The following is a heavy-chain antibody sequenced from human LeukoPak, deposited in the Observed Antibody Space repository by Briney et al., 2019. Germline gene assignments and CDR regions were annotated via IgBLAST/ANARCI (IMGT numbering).Heavy chain of an antibody. V-gene: IGHV3-23*01. CDR1: GFTFSSYA. Sequence: GGSLRLSCAASGFTFSSYAMSWVRQAPGKGLEWASAISGSGGSTYYADSVKGRFTISRDNSKNTLYLQMISLRAEDTAVYYCAKGLAQLWFYWGQGTLVTVSS. CDR3: AKGLAQLWFY. CDR2: ISGSGGST. D-gene: IGHD5-18*01. J-gene: IGHJ4*02.